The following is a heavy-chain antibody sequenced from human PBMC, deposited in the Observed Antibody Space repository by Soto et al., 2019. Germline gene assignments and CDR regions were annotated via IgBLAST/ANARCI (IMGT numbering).Heavy chain of an antibody. CDR2: ISGSGDAI. CDR3: AKDRPKGDWGAFDI. J-gene: IGHJ3*02. CDR1: GITFSNYA. V-gene: IGHV3-23*01. Sequence: EVQLLESGGGLIQPGGSLRLSCAASGITFSNYAMSWVRQAPGKGLEFLSIISGSGDAIDYADSVKGRFTISRDNSKNTLYLQLNSLSADDTAVYYCAKDRPKGDWGAFDIWGQGTMVTVSS. D-gene: IGHD7-27*01.